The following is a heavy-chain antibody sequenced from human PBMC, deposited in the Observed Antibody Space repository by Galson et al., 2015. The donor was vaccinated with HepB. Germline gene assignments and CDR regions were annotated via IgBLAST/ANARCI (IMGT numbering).Heavy chain of an antibody. CDR2: INPNSGGT. V-gene: IGHV1-2*02. CDR3: ARDNGYSGYENRDFDY. Sequence: SVKASCKASGYTFTGYYMHWVRQAPGQGLEWMGWINPNSGGTNYAQKFQGRVTMTRDTSISTAYMELSRLRSDDTAVYYCARDNGYSGYENRDFDYWGQGTLVTVSS. CDR1: GYTFTGYY. J-gene: IGHJ4*02. D-gene: IGHD5-12*01.